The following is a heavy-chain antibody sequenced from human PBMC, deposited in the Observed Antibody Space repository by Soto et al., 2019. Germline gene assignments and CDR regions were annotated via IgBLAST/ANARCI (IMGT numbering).Heavy chain of an antibody. CDR1: GGSISCYY. Sequence: KPSETLSLTCTVSGGSISCYYWSWIRQPAGKGLAWIGRIYTSGSTNYNPSLKSRVTMSVDTSKNQFSLKLSSVTAAYPAVYYCARGPLGFWSGYYGYYYYGMDVWGQGTTVTVSS. J-gene: IGHJ6*02. D-gene: IGHD3-3*01. V-gene: IGHV4-4*07. CDR2: IYTSGST. CDR3: ARGPLGFWSGYYGYYYYGMDV.